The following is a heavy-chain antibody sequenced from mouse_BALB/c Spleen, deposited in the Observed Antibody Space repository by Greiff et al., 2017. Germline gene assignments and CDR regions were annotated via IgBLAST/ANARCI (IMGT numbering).Heavy chain of an antibody. V-gene: IGHV5-6-2*01. J-gene: IGHJ4*01. Sequence: EVMLVESGGGLVKLGGSLKLSCAASGFTFSSYYMSWVRQTPEKRLELVAAINSNGGSTYYPDTVKGRFTISRDNAKNTLYLQMSSLKSEDTALYYCARGPHETYYAMDYWGQGTSVTVSS. CDR3: ARGPHETYYAMDY. CDR2: INSNGGST. CDR1: GFTFSSYY.